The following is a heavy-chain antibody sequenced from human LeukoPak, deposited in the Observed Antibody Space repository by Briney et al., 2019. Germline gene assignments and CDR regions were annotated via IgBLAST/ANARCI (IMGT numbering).Heavy chain of an antibody. CDR3: ASSFPRRDDYISNYFDY. Sequence: GGSLRLSCAASGFTFSTYSMNWVRQAPGRGLEWVSSISSSGTYIYYADSMRGRFTISRDTSKNSLYLQMNSLRAEDTAVYYCASSFPRRDDYISNYFDYWGQGTLVTVSS. J-gene: IGHJ4*02. CDR2: ISSSGTYI. D-gene: IGHD5-24*01. CDR1: GFTFSTYS. V-gene: IGHV3-21*01.